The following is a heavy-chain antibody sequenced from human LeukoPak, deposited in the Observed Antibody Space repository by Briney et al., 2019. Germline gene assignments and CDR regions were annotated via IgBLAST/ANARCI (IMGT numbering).Heavy chain of an antibody. CDR1: GGSFSGYY. D-gene: IGHD1-26*01. CDR2: INHSGST. CDR3: ASRGGTYSRSLDY. V-gene: IGHV4-34*01. Sequence: PSETLSLTCAVYGGSFSGYYWSWNRQPPGKGLEWIGEINHSGSTNYNPSLKSRVTISVDTSKNQFSLKLSSVTAADTAVYYCASRGGTYSRSLDYWGQGTLVTASS. J-gene: IGHJ4*02.